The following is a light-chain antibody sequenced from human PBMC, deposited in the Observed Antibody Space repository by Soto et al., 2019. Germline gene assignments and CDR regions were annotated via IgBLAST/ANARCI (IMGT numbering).Light chain of an antibody. CDR3: QQSYSSPPT. Sequence: DIQMTQSPSSLSASVGDRFTITCRASQSISNHLNWYQQKPGKAPKLLIFAASSLQSGVPSRFSGSRSGPDFTLTISSLQPEDFATYYCQQSYSSPPTFGQGTKV. J-gene: IGKJ1*01. CDR1: QSISNH. V-gene: IGKV1-39*01. CDR2: AAS.